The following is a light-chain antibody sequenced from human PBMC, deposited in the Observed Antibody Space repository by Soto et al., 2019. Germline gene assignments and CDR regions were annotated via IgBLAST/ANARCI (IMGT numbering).Light chain of an antibody. J-gene: IGLJ1*01. CDR2: EVS. V-gene: IGLV2-14*01. CDR1: SSDFGTYNY. CDR3: SSYTTSSSYV. Sequence: QSVLTQPASVSGSPGQSITISCTGTSSDFGTYNYVSWYQQHPGKAPKLMIYEVSNRPSGVSNRFSGFKSGNTASLTISGLQAEDEADYYCSSYTTSSSYVFGTGTQLTVL.